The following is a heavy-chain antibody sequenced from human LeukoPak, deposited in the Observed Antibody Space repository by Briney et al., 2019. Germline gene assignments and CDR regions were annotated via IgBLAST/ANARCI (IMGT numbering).Heavy chain of an antibody. Sequence: GSLRLSCAASGFTFSRYEMNWVRQAPGKGLEWVSYISSSGSSIYYADPVKGRFTIFRDNAKKSLYLQMKSLRAEDTAVYYCARDEDMVATIPSFFDYWGQGTLVTVSS. CDR1: GFTFSRYE. D-gene: IGHD5-12*01. J-gene: IGHJ4*02. CDR2: ISSSGSSI. CDR3: ARDEDMVATIPSFFDY. V-gene: IGHV3-48*03.